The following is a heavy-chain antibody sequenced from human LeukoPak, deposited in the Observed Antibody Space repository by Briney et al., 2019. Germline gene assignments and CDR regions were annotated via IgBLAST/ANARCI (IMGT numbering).Heavy chain of an antibody. CDR1: GGTFSSYA. CDR2: IIPIFGTA. J-gene: IGHJ6*02. CDR3: ARDDSGVATTRRDYYYYGMDV. V-gene: IGHV1-69*13. D-gene: IGHD5-12*01. Sequence: SVKVSCKASGGTFSSYAISWVRQAPGQGLEWMGGIIPIFGTANYAQKFQGRATITADESTSTAYMELSSLRSEDTAVYYCARDDSGVATTRRDYYYYGMDVWGQGTTVTVSS.